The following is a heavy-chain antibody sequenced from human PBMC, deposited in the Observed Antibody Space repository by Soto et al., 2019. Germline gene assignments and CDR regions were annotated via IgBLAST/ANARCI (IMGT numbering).Heavy chain of an antibody. Sequence: QVQLVQSGGEVKKPGASVKISCKASGYTFTSYDINWVRQAPGQGLEWMGWISAYNGNTNYAQKFQGRVTMTTDTXTSTAYTELRSLRSDDTAVYYCARDRALLAASPGYWGQGTLVTVSS. CDR1: GYTFTSYD. J-gene: IGHJ4*02. CDR2: ISAYNGNT. CDR3: ARDRALLAASPGY. V-gene: IGHV1-18*01. D-gene: IGHD2-15*01.